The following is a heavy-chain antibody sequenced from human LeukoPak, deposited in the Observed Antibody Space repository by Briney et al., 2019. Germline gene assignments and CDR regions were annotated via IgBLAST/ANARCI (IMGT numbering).Heavy chain of an antibody. J-gene: IGHJ4*02. CDR1: GFTVSSNH. CDR3: ASSSYCSSNSCYDY. CDR2: IYSGGST. Sequence: GGSLRISCAASGFTVSSNHMSWVRQAPGKGLDWVSIIYSGGSTYYADSVKGRFTISRDNSKNTLYLQMNSLRAEDTAVYYCASSSYCSSNSCYDYWGQGTLVTVSP. V-gene: IGHV3-66*01. D-gene: IGHD2-2*01.